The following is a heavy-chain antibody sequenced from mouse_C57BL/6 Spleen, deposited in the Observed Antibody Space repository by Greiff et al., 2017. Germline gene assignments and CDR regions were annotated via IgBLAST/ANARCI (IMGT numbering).Heavy chain of an antibody. Sequence: VQLQQSGAELVKPGASVKLSCKASGYTFTSYWMHWVKQRPGQGLEWIGMIHPNSGSTNYNEKFKSKATLTVDKSSSTAYMQLSSLTSEDSAVYYCAREITTVAFDYWGQGTTLTVSS. CDR2: IHPNSGST. V-gene: IGHV1-64*01. CDR1: GYTFTSYW. CDR3: AREITTVAFDY. J-gene: IGHJ2*01. D-gene: IGHD1-1*01.